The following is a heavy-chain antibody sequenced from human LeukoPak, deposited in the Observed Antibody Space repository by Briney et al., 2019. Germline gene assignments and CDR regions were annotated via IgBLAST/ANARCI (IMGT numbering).Heavy chain of an antibody. CDR1: EYSFTNYY. Sequence: ASAKVSCKASEYSFTNYYMHWVRQAPGHGLKRIKIINPSGASTTNAQKFQGRFTMTRDTSTTTVYMELSSLRSDDTAMYYCARDERDVVVVPGAMPYWGQGTLVTVSS. CDR3: ARDERDVVVVPGAMPY. V-gene: IGHV1-46*01. D-gene: IGHD2-2*01. CDR2: INPSGAST. J-gene: IGHJ4*02.